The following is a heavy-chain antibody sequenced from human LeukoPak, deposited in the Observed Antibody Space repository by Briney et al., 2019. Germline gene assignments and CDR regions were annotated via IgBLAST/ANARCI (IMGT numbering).Heavy chain of an antibody. V-gene: IGHV3-30-3*01. CDR1: GFTFSSYA. CDR3: AGHYDFWSGYYPPFDY. D-gene: IGHD3-3*01. Sequence: PGGSLRLSCAASGFTFSSYAMHWVRQAPGKGLEWVAVISYDGSNKYYADSVKGRFTISRDNSKNTLYLQMNSLRAEDTAVYYCAGHYDFWSGYYPPFDYWGQGTLVTVSS. J-gene: IGHJ4*02. CDR2: ISYDGSNK.